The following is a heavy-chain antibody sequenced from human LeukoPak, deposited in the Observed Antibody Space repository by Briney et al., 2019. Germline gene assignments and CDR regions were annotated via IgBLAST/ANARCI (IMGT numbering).Heavy chain of an antibody. V-gene: IGHV1-2*02. J-gene: IGHJ4*02. Sequence: ASVKVSCKASGYTFTGYYMHWVRQAPGQGLEWMGWINPNSGGTNYAQKLQGRVTMTTDTSTSTAYMELRSLRSDDTAVYYCARDRIAAAGTTGYWGQGTLVTVSS. CDR2: INPNSGGT. CDR3: ARDRIAAAGTTGY. D-gene: IGHD6-13*01. CDR1: GYTFTGYY.